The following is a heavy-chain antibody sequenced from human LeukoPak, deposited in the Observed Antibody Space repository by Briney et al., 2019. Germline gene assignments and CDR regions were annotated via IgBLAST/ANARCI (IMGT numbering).Heavy chain of an antibody. D-gene: IGHD4-17*01. Sequence: GGSLRLSCAASGFTFSSYSMNWVRQATGKGLEWVSYVSFGSSYISYADSLKGRFTISRDDAKSSVYLEMTSLRTDDTAVYYCARASTEYAVTDGFDTWGPGTLVTVSS. V-gene: IGHV3-21*06. CDR1: GFTFSSYS. CDR2: VSFGSSYI. J-gene: IGHJ5*02. CDR3: ARASTEYAVTDGFDT.